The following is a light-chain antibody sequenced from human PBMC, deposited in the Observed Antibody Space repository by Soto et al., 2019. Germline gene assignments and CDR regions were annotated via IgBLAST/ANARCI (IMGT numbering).Light chain of an antibody. CDR1: QSVSSY. CDR3: QQYQSLT. Sequence: EIVLTQSPATLSLSPGERATLSCRASQSVSSYLAWYQQKPGQAPRLLIYDASNRATGIPARFSGSGSGTDFTLTITRLEPEDFAVYYCQQYQSLTFGGGTKVDIK. V-gene: IGKV3-11*01. CDR2: DAS. J-gene: IGKJ4*01.